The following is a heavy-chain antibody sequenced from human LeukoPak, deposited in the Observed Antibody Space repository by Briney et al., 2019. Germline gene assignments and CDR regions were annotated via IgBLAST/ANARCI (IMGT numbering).Heavy chain of an antibody. CDR2: IYYSGST. J-gene: IGHJ2*01. Sequence: PSETLSLTCTVSGGSISSYYWSWIRQPPGKGLEWIGYIYYSGSTNYNPPLKSRVTISVDTSKNQFSLKLSSVTAADTAVYYCARGPIVVVPAAIPYWYFDLWGRGTLVTVSS. CDR3: ARGPIVVVPAAIPYWYFDL. V-gene: IGHV4-59*01. D-gene: IGHD2-2*01. CDR1: GGSISSYY.